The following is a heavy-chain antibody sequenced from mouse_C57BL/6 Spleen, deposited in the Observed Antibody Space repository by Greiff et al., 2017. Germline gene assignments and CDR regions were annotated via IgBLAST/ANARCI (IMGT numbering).Heavy chain of an antibody. CDR2: INPDSSTI. V-gene: IGHV4-1*01. D-gene: IGHD2-1*01. Sequence: EVKLLESGGGLVQPGGSLKLSCAASGIDFSRYWMSWVRRAPGKGLEWIGEINPDSSTINYAPSLKDKFIISRDNAKNTLYLQMSKVRSEDTALYYCARPLYGNYGHWYFDVWGTGTTVTVSS. J-gene: IGHJ1*03. CDR3: ARPLYGNYGHWYFDV. CDR1: GIDFSRYW.